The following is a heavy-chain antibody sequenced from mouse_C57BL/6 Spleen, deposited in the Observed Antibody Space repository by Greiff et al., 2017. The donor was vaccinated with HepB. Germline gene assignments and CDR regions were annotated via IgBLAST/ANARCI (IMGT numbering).Heavy chain of an antibody. V-gene: IGHV1-82*01. J-gene: IGHJ2*01. Sequence: QVQLQQSGPELVKPGASVKISCKASGYAFSSSWMNWVKQRPGKGLEWIGRIYPGDGDTNYNGKFKGKATLTADKSSSTAYMPLSSLTSEDSAVYFCARSGYYGSRYFDYWGQGTTLTVSS. D-gene: IGHD1-1*01. CDR1: GYAFSSSW. CDR2: IYPGDGDT. CDR3: ARSGYYGSRYFDY.